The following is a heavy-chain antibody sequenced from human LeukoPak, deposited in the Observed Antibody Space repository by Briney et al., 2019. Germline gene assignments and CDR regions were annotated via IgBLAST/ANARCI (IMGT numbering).Heavy chain of an antibody. CDR3: ARASLRSQPFDP. CDR2: IYYSGST. Sequence: SETLSLTXTVSGGSISSYYWSWIRQPPGKGLEWIGYIYYSGSTNYNPSLKSRVTISVDTSKNQSTLKLSSVTAADTAVYYCARASLRSQPFDPWGQGTLVTVSS. D-gene: IGHD3-3*01. V-gene: IGHV4-59*01. J-gene: IGHJ5*02. CDR1: GGSISSYY.